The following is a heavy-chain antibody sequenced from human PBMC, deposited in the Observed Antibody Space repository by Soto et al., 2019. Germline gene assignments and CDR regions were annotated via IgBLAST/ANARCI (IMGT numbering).Heavy chain of an antibody. V-gene: IGHV3-53*01. CDR1: GFTVSNNY. Sequence: EVQLVESGGGLIQPGGSLRLSCAVSGFTVSNNYMSWVRQAPGKGLEGVSVIYSGGYTAYGDSVKGRFTISRDNSKNTLIFQRNGRGADDPAVYYGGARPGGGGYWGQGTLVTVSS. CDR3: GARPGGGGY. D-gene: IGHD3-16*01. CDR2: IYSGGYT. J-gene: IGHJ4*02.